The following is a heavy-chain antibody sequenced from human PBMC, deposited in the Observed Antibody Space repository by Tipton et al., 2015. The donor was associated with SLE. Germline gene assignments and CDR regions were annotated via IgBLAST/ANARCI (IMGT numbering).Heavy chain of an antibody. CDR3: ARDPGTVAPPDY. CDR2: IYSSGSA. V-gene: IGHV4-61*02. J-gene: IGHJ4*02. Sequence: GLVKPSQTLSLTCIVSGDSISSGSYYWSWIRQPAGKGLEWIGRIYSSGSANYNPSLRSRASISVDTSKNRFSLTLSSVTAADTAVYYCARDPGTVAPPDYWGQGTLVTVSS. CDR1: GDSISSGSYY. D-gene: IGHD4-23*01.